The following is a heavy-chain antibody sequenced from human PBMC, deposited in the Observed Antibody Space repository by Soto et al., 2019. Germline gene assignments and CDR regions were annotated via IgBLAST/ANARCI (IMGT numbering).Heavy chain of an antibody. CDR3: ARTPGTGGEVLFDY. CDR2: TYYRSKWYN. J-gene: IGHJ4*02. CDR1: GDSVSSNSAA. Sequence: SQTLSLTCAISGDSVSSNSAAWNWIRQSPSRGLEWLGRTYYRSKWYNDYAVSVKSRITINPDTSKNQFSLQLNSVTPEDTAVYCCARTPGTGGEVLFDYWGQGTLVTVSS. D-gene: IGHD7-27*01. V-gene: IGHV6-1*01.